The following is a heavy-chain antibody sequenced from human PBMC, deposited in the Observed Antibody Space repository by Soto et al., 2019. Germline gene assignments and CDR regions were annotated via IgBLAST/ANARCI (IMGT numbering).Heavy chain of an antibody. J-gene: IGHJ5*02. CDR2: IYYSGST. CDR3: ARDGEVGWRGWGFDP. V-gene: IGHV4-59*01. Sequence: KTSETLSLTCSVSGGSIKNYYWNWIRQAPGKGLEWIGYIYYSGSTNYHPSLRGRVTISVDTSKNQFSLKLTSVTAADTAGYSCARDGEVGWRGWGFDPWGQGALVTVSS. D-gene: IGHD3-16*01. CDR1: GGSIKNYY.